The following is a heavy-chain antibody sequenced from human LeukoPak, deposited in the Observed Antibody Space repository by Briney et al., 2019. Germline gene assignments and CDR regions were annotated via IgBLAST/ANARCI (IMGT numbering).Heavy chain of an antibody. D-gene: IGHD6-13*01. J-gene: IGHJ5*02. CDR3: ARDEYSSSWYWFDP. CDR2: IYHSGST. Sequence: SETLSLTCTVSGYSICSGYYWSWIRQPPGKGLEWIGSIYHSGSTYYNPSLKSRVTISVDTSKNQFSLKLSSVTAADTAVYYCARDEYSSSWYWFDPWGQGTLVTVSS. V-gene: IGHV4-38-2*02. CDR1: GYSICSGYY.